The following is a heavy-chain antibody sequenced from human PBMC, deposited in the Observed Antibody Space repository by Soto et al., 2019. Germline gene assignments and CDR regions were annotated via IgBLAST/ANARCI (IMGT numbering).Heavy chain of an antibody. Sequence: QVQLVESGGGVVQPGRSLRLSCAASGFTFSSYGMHWVRQAPGKGLEWVAVISYDGSNKYYADSVKGRFTISRDNSKNTLYLQMNSLRAEDTAVYYCAQRSRGSYWLDAFDIWGQGTMVTVSS. CDR1: GFTFSSYG. D-gene: IGHD1-26*01. CDR2: ISYDGSNK. V-gene: IGHV3-30*03. CDR3: AQRSRGSYWLDAFDI. J-gene: IGHJ3*02.